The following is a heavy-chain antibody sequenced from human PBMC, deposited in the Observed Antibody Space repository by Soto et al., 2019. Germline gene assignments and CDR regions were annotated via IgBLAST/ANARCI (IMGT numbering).Heavy chain of an antibody. V-gene: IGHV1-2*04. J-gene: IGHJ3*02. CDR3: ARYCSGGSCQTNDDAFDI. Sequence: VASVKVSCKASGYTFTGYYMHWVRQAPGQGLEWMGWINPNSGGTNYAQKFQGWVTMTRDTSISTAYMELSRLRSDDTAVYYCARYCSGGSCQTNDDAFDIWGQGTMVTVSS. D-gene: IGHD2-15*01. CDR2: INPNSGGT. CDR1: GYTFTGYY.